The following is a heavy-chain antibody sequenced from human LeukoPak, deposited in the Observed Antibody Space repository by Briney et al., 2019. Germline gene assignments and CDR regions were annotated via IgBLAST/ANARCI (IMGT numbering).Heavy chain of an antibody. CDR1: GFTFSDYY. J-gene: IGHJ4*02. CDR2: ISSSSSYT. V-gene: IGHV3-11*03. CDR3: ARKRGYSYGYAGEYYFDY. D-gene: IGHD5-18*01. Sequence: GGSLRLSCAASGFTFSDYYMSWIRQAPGKGLEWVSYISSSSSYTNYADSVKGRFTISRDNAKSSLYLQMNSLRAEDTAVYYCARKRGYSYGYAGEYYFDYWGQGTLVTVSS.